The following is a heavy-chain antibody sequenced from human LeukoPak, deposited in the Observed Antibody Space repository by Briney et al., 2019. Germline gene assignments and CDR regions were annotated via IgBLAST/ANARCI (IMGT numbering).Heavy chain of an antibody. Sequence: SETLSLTCAVYGGSFSGYYWSWIRQPAGKGLEWIGRIYTSGSTNYNPSLKSRVTMSVDTSKNQFSLKLSSVTAADTAVYYCARAYSGYFGGDAFDIWGQGTMVTVSS. CDR1: GGSFSGYY. CDR2: IYTSGST. J-gene: IGHJ3*02. D-gene: IGHD5-12*01. V-gene: IGHV4-59*10. CDR3: ARAYSGYFGGDAFDI.